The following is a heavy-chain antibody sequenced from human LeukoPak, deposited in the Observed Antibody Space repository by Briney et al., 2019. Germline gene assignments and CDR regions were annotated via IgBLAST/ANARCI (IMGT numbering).Heavy chain of an antibody. J-gene: IGHJ4*02. V-gene: IGHV1-69*05. Sequence: SVKVSCKASGGTFSSYAIRWVRQAPGQGLEWMGGIIPIFGTANYAQKFQGRVTITTDESTSTAYMELSSLRSEDTAVYYCARASLRYCSSTSCPRLDYWGQGTLVTVSS. CDR1: GGTFSSYA. CDR2: IIPIFGTA. CDR3: ARASLRYCSSTSCPRLDY. D-gene: IGHD2-2*01.